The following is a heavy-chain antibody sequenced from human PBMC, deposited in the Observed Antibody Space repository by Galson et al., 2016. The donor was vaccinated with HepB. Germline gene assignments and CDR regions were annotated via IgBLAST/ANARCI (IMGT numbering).Heavy chain of an antibody. D-gene: IGHD3-22*01. V-gene: IGHV3-30*03. CDR3: ARRDSSKWLYYYYNYMDV. CDR2: ISHDGANT. J-gene: IGHJ6*03. Sequence: SLRLSCAASGFSFSSYSMNWVRQAPGKGLEWVAFISHDGANTYYADSVKGRFTISRDNSDNTLYLTMNSLSPDDTAIFYCARRDSSKWLYYYYNYMDVWGKGTTVIVSS. CDR1: GFSFSSYS.